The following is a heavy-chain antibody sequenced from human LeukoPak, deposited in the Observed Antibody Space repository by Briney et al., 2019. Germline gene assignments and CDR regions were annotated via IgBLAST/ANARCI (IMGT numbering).Heavy chain of an antibody. CDR1: GGSISSYY. CDR3: ARDRRRDQDWFDP. V-gene: IGHV4-59*01. J-gene: IGHJ5*02. CDR2: IYYSGST. D-gene: IGHD2-15*01. Sequence: SETLSLTCTVSGGSISSYYWSWTRQPPGKGLEWIGYIYYSGSTNYNPSLKSRVTISVDTSKNQFSLKLSSVTAADTAVYYCARDRRRDQDWFDPWGQGTLVTVSS.